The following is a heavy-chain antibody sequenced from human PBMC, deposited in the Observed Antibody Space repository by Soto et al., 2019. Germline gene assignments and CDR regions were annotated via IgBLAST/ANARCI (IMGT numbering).Heavy chain of an antibody. V-gene: IGHV3-48*02. J-gene: IGHJ6*02. CDR1: GFIFSDYS. CDR3: ARDSSGRQYYGMDV. D-gene: IGHD3-22*01. Sequence: VGSLRLSCTPSGFIFSDYSMNWVRQAQGKGLEWISYITTTSSTMYYADSVKGRFTISRDNAKNSLYLQMNSLRDEDTAVYYCARDSSGRQYYGMDVWGQGTTVTVSS. CDR2: ITTTSSTM.